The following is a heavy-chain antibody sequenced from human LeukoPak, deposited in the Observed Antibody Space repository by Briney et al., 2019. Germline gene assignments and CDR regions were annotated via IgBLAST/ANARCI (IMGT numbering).Heavy chain of an antibody. D-gene: IGHD6-13*01. CDR3: ARRGSSWSRGRFDY. CDR1: GGSISSYY. J-gene: IGHJ4*02. Sequence: SETLSLTCTVSGGSISSYYWSWIRQPPGKGLEWIGEINHSGSTNYNPSLKSRVTISVDTSKNQFSLKLSSVTAADTAVYYCARRGSSWSRGRFDYWGQGTLVTVSS. V-gene: IGHV4-34*01. CDR2: INHSGST.